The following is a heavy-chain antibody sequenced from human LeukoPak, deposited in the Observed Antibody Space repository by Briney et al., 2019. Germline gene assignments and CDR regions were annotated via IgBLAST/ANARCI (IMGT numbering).Heavy chain of an antibody. D-gene: IGHD3-10*01. CDR3: ASYYASGVSPYNYYGMDV. J-gene: IGHJ6*04. V-gene: IGHV4-38-2*01. CDR1: GYSISSGCT. CDR2: MTHNTCT. Sequence: PSETLSLTCAVSGYSISSGCTWGWIRPPRGEGLEWISSMTHNTCTYYTPSLKSRVTISIDTSKNPFSLRLSSLTAADSAVYYCASYYASGVSPYNYYGMDVWGKGTTGTVSS.